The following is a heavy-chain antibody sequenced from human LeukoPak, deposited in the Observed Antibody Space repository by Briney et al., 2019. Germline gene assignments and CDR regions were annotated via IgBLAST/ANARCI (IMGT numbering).Heavy chain of an antibody. CDR3: AKESLGRGSSYGSYFDC. CDR1: GFTVSSNY. D-gene: IGHD1-26*01. CDR2: ISGSGGST. Sequence: GSLRLSCAASGFTVSSNYMSWVRQAPGKGLEWVSTISGSGGSTYYADSVKGRFTISRDNSKNTLYLQMNSLTSEDSAVYSCAKESLGRGSSYGSYFDCWGQGTLVTVSS. V-gene: IGHV3-23*01. J-gene: IGHJ4*02.